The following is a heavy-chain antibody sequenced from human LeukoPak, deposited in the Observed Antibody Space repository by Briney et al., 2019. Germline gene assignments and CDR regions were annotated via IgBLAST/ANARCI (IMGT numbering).Heavy chain of an antibody. Sequence: GGSLRLSCAASGFTFSNYGMHWVRQAPGKGLEWVAFIRYDGSNKYYADSVKGRFTISRDNSKNTLYLQMNSLRAEDTAVYYCAKDGGDASDFDYWGQGTLVTVSS. CDR1: GFTFSNYG. D-gene: IGHD3-16*01. V-gene: IGHV3-30*02. CDR3: AKDGGDASDFDY. CDR2: IRYDGSNK. J-gene: IGHJ4*02.